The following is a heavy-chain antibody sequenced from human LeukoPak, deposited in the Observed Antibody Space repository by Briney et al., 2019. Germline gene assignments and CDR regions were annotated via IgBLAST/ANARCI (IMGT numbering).Heavy chain of an antibody. V-gene: IGHV4-34*01. CDR3: ARARRRRITIFGVVTTPHYYFDY. J-gene: IGHJ4*02. Sequence: PSETLSLTCAVYGGSFSGYYWSWIRQPPGKGLEWIGEINHSGSTNYNPSLKSRVTISVDTSKNQFSLKLSSVTAADTAVYYCARARRRRITIFGVVTTPHYYFDYWGQGTLVTVSS. CDR1: GGSFSGYY. D-gene: IGHD3-3*01. CDR2: INHSGST.